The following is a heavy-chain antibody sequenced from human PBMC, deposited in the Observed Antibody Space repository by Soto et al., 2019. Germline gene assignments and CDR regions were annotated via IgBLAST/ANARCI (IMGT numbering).Heavy chain of an antibody. D-gene: IGHD2-8*01. Sequence: PGGSLRLSCAASGFSFSTYTMSWVRRAPGKGLEWVSAISGSGGSPSYADSVQGRFTISRDNPKKTLYLQMNSLRAEDTAVYYCAKARCTTSNCYVPDDWGQGTLVTVPS. J-gene: IGHJ4*02. CDR1: GFSFSTYT. CDR3: AKARCTTSNCYVPDD. CDR2: ISGSGGSP. V-gene: IGHV3-23*01.